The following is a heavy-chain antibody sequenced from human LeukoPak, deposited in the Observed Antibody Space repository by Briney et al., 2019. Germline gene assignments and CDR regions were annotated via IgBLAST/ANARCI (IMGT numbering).Heavy chain of an antibody. V-gene: IGHV1-18*04. CDR2: ISGANGDT. CDR1: GFIFSNFG. Sequence: ASVKVSCKASGFIFSNFGFIWVRQAPGQGFEWLGWISGANGDTYYTRRFQGRFTITPDTSTNTVYMELRSLRSDGTALYYCARRSSDDAFDIWGQGTLVTVSS. J-gene: IGHJ3*02. CDR3: ARRSSDDAFDI.